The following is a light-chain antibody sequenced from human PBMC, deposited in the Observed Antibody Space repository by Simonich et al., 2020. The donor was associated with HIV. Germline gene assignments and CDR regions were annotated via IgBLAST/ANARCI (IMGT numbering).Light chain of an antibody. V-gene: IGKV4-1*01. CDR1: QTVLYSSNNKNY. CDR2: WAS. Sequence: DIVMTQSPDSLAVSLGERATINCKSSQTVLYSSNNKNYLAWYQQKPGQPPKLLIYWASTRESGAHDRFSGSGSGTDFTLTISSLQAEDVAVYYCQQYYSTPPTFGGGTKVEIK. J-gene: IGKJ4*01. CDR3: QQYYSTPPT.